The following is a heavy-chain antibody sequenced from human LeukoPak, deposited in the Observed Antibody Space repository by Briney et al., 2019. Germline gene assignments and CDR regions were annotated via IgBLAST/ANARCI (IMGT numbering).Heavy chain of an antibody. CDR3: ARGRYCSADICSGGDAFDI. CDR1: GGSINIYY. J-gene: IGHJ3*02. V-gene: IGHV4-4*07. CDR2: IYTRGST. Sequence: SETLSLTCTVSGGSINIYYWSWIRQLAGKGLEWIGRIYTRGSTNYNPSLKSRVTMSVDTSKNQFSLKLSSVTAADTAVYYCARGRYCSADICSGGDAFDIWGQGTMVSVSS. D-gene: IGHD2-15*01.